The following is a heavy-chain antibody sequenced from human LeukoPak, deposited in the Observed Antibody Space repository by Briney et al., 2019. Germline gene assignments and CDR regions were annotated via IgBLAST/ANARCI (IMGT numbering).Heavy chain of an antibody. V-gene: IGHV1-3*01. J-gene: IGHJ4*02. CDR2: INAGNGNT. Sequence: ASVKVSCKASGYTFTSYGISWVRQAPGQGLEWMGWINAGNGNTKYSQKFQGRVTITRDTSASTAYMELSSLRSEDTAVYYCARGLPQEDNLFDYWGQGTLVTVSS. D-gene: IGHD1-1*01. CDR1: GYTFTSYG. CDR3: ARGLPQEDNLFDY.